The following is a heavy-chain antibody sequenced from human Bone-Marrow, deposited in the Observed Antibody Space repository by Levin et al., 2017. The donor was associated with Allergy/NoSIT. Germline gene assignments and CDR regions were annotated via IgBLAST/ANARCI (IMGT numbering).Heavy chain of an antibody. V-gene: IGHV3-30*18. CDR1: GFTFSSYG. D-gene: IGHD6-13*01. CDR3: AKVRLSSRYYDDYYGMDV. J-gene: IGHJ6*02. Sequence: GGSLRLSCAASGFTFSSYGMHWVRQAPGKGLEWVAVISYDGNNDYYADSVKGRFTISRDNSKSTLYLQMSSLRAEDTAVYYCAKVRLSSRYYDDYYGMDVWGQGTTVTVS. CDR2: ISYDGNND.